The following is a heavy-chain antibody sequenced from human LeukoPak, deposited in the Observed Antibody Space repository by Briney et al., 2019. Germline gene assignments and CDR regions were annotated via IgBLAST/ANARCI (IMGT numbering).Heavy chain of an antibody. Sequence: PSETLSLTCTVSGNSISSDYWSWIRQPPGKGLEWIGYIYYSGITNYNPSLKSRVTISADTSKNQLSLRLNSVTAADTAVYYCVSNGWYSLEYWGQGTLVTVSS. J-gene: IGHJ4*02. CDR1: GNSISSDY. CDR3: VSNGWYSLEY. V-gene: IGHV4-59*12. CDR2: IYYSGIT. D-gene: IGHD6-19*01.